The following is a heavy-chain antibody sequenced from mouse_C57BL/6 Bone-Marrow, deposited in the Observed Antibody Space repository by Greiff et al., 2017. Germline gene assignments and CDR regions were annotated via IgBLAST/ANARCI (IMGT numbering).Heavy chain of an antibody. J-gene: IGHJ4*01. CDR1: GFTFSDYY. Sequence: DVKLQESEGGLVQPGSSMKLSCTASGFTFSDYYMAWVRQVPEKGLEWVANINYDGSSTYYLDSLKSRFIISRDNAKNILYLQMSSLKSEDTATYYCARVRYYGSRDYYAMDYWGQGTSVTVSS. D-gene: IGHD1-1*01. CDR2: INYDGSST. CDR3: ARVRYYGSRDYYAMDY. V-gene: IGHV5-16*01.